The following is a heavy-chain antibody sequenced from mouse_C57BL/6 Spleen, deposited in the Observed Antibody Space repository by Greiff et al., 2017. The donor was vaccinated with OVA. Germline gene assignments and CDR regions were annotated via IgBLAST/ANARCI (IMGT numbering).Heavy chain of an antibody. CDR2: IHPNSGST. V-gene: IGHV1-64*01. CDR3: ARSYGNYFDY. Sequence: VQLQQPGAELVKPGASVKLSCKASGYTFTSYWMHWVKQRPGQGLEWIGMIHPNSGSTNYNEKFKSKAKLTVDKSSSTAYMQLSSLTSEDSAVYYCARSYGNYFDYWGQGTTLTVSS. CDR1: GYTFTSYW. D-gene: IGHD2-1*01. J-gene: IGHJ2*01.